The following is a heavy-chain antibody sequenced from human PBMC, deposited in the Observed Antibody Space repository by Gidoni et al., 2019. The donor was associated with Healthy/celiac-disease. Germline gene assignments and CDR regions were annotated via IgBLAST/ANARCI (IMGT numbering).Heavy chain of an antibody. V-gene: IGHV5-51*03. CDR1: GYSFTSYW. D-gene: IGHD3-16*02. CDR2: IYPGDSDT. Sequence: EVQLVQSGAEVKKPGESLKISCKGSGYSFTSYWIGWVRQMPGKGLEWMGIIYPGDSDTRYSPSFQGQVTISADKSISTAYLQWSSLKASDTAMYYCARPIEYDYVWGSYRENAFDIWGQGTMVTVSS. J-gene: IGHJ3*02. CDR3: ARPIEYDYVWGSYRENAFDI.